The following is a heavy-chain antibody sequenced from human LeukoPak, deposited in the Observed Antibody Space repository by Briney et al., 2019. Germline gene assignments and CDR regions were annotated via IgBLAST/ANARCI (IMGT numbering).Heavy chain of an antibody. CDR1: GGSITSNSYY. D-gene: IGHD2-2*01. J-gene: IGHJ4*02. CDR2: ITYSGCT. V-gene: IGHV4-39*07. CDR3: ARERREQLLPPYTRSVTYFDY. Sequence: PSETLSLTCTVSGGSITSNSYYWGWIRQPPGKGLEWIGSITYSGCTYYNPSLKRRVTISIDTSKNQFSLKLSSVTAADTAVYYCARERREQLLPPYTRSVTYFDYWGQGTLVTVSS.